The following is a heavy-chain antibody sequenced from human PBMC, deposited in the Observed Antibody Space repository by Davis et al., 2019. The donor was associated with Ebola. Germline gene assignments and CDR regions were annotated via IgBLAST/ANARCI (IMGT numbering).Heavy chain of an antibody. CDR1: GFTFSTYS. CDR3: ARAPGHLDTAMVLSYYYYYGMDV. D-gene: IGHD5-18*01. V-gene: IGHV3-21*01. CDR2: ISSDSDYI. J-gene: IGHJ6*02. Sequence: GGSLRLSCAASGFTFSTYSMSWVRQAPGKGLEWVSSISSDSDYIYYADSAKGRFTISRDNAKNSLYLQMNSLRAEDTAVYYCARAPGHLDTAMVLSYYYYYGMDVWGQGTTVTVSS.